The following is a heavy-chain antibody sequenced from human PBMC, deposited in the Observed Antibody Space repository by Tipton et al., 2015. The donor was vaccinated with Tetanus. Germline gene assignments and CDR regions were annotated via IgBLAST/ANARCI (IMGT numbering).Heavy chain of an antibody. Sequence: SLRLSCAASGFTVSSNYMSWVRQAPGKGLEWVSVIYSGGSTYYADSVKSRFTISRDNSKNTLYLQMNSLRAEDTAVYYCAKALTLGPQYYFDYWGQGTLVTVSS. CDR2: IYSGGST. J-gene: IGHJ4*02. D-gene: IGHD7-27*01. CDR3: AKALTLGPQYYFDY. V-gene: IGHV3-53*01. CDR1: GFTVSSNY.